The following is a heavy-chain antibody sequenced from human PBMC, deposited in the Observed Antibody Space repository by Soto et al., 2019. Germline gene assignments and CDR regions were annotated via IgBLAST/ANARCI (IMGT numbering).Heavy chain of an antibody. CDR1: GFTFSIYW. V-gene: IGHV3-7*01. Sequence: QAGGSLRLSCAASGFTFSIYWMSWVRHAPGKGLEWVANIKQDGSEKYYVDSVKGRFTISRDNAKNSLYLQMNSLRAEDTAVYYCARDQNYDFWSGYYRGWFDPWGQGTLVTVSS. CDR2: IKQDGSEK. D-gene: IGHD3-3*01. CDR3: ARDQNYDFWSGYYRGWFDP. J-gene: IGHJ5*02.